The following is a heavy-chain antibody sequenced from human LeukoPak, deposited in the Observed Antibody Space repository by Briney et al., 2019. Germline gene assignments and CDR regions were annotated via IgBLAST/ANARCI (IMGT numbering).Heavy chain of an antibody. Sequence: ASVKVSCKACGYTFTSYGIRWVRQAPGQGLEWMGWISAYNGNTNYAQKLQGRVTMTTDTSTSTAYMELRSLRSDDTAVYYCARAIGTVTNPDCFEYWGQGTLVTVSS. CDR2: ISAYNGNT. J-gene: IGHJ4*02. V-gene: IGHV1-18*01. CDR1: GYTFTSYG. D-gene: IGHD4-11*01. CDR3: ARAIGTVTNPDCFEY.